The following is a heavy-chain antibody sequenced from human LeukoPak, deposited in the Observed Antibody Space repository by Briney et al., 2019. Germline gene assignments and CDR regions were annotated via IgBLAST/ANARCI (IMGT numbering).Heavy chain of an antibody. J-gene: IGHJ4*02. CDR2: ISVKDGHT. CDR1: GYTFTNHG. V-gene: IGHV1-18*01. D-gene: IGHD3-3*01. Sequence: ASVKVSCKASGYTFTNHGISWVRPAPGQGLEWMGWISVKDGHTDYAQNYQGRVTMTTDTSTSTAYMELRSLRSDDTALYYCARESYYDFWSGFRDYWGQGTLVTVSS. CDR3: ARESYYDFWSGFRDY.